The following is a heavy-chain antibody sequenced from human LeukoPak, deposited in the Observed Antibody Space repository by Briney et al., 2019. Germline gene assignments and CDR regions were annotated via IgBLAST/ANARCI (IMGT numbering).Heavy chain of an antibody. V-gene: IGHV1-18*01. Sequence: GASVKVSCKASGYTFTSYGISWVRQAPGQGLEWMGWISAYNGNTNYAQKLQGRVTMTTDTSTSTAYMELRSLRSDDTAVYYCARVGFLEWLSVYYGMDVWGQGTTVTVSS. CDR3: ARVGFLEWLSVYYGMDV. CDR1: GYTFTSYG. J-gene: IGHJ6*02. CDR2: ISAYNGNT. D-gene: IGHD3-3*01.